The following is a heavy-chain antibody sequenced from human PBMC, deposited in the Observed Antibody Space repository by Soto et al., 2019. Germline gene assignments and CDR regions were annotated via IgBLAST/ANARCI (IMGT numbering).Heavy chain of an antibody. Sequence: EVQLVESGGGLVQPGGSLKLSCAASGFTFSSYWMHWVRQAPGKGLVWVSRINSDGSSTSYADSVKGRFTISRDNAKNTLYLQMNSLRAADTAVYYRARESGDSSGYWSDYWGQGTLVTVS. V-gene: IGHV3-74*01. J-gene: IGHJ4*02. CDR1: GFTFSSYW. CDR3: ARESGDSSGYWSDY. CDR2: INSDGSST. D-gene: IGHD3-22*01.